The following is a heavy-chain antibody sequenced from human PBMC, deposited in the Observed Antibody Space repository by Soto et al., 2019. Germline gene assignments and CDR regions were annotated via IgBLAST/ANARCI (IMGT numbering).Heavy chain of an antibody. CDR3: ARGWLRTGFDT. V-gene: IGHV4-59*12. Sequence: KPSETLSLTCTVSGGSISSYYWSWIRQPPGKGLEWIGYIYYSGSTNYNPSLKSRVTISVDTSKNQFSLQLSSVTPEDTGVYYCARGWLRTGFDTWGQGTMVTVSS. D-gene: IGHD2-8*02. J-gene: IGHJ3*02. CDR1: GGSISSYY. CDR2: IYYSGST.